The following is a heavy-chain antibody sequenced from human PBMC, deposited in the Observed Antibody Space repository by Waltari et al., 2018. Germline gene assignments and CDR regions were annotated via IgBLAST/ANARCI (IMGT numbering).Heavy chain of an antibody. CDR1: GGSISSGDYY. V-gene: IGHV4-30-4*08. J-gene: IGHJ4*02. CDR3: ARQYPMAARASVRYFDY. CDR2: MYYSGST. Sequence: QVQLQESGPGLVTPSQTLSLTCTVSGGSISSGDYYWSWIRQPPGKGLEWIGYMYYSGSTYYAPSLRGRVTISGDKSKNQVSLKLSSVSAADTAVYYCARQYPMAARASVRYFDYWGQGTLVTVSS. D-gene: IGHD6-6*01.